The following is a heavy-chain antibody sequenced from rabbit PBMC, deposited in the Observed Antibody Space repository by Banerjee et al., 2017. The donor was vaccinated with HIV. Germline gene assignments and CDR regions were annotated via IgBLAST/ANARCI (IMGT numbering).Heavy chain of an antibody. Sequence: SSSYWICWFRQAPGKGPEWIGTIYAGSSGITDYASWVNGRFTISKTSSTTVTLQMTSLTAADTATYFCARDLAGVIGWNFGLWGPGTLVTVS. CDR3: ARDLAGVIGWNFGL. V-gene: IGHV1S45*01. CDR1: SSSYW. D-gene: IGHD4-1*01. J-gene: IGHJ6*01. CDR2: IYAGSSGIT.